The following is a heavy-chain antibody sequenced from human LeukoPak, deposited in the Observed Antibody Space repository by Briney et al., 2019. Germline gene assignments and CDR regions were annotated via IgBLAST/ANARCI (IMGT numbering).Heavy chain of an antibody. D-gene: IGHD2-15*01. J-gene: IGHJ4*02. CDR3: ARSAYLDDCSGGSCYLFDY. CDR2: INTNTGNP. CDR1: GYTFTSYA. V-gene: IGHV7-4-1*02. Sequence: ASVKVSCKASGYTFTSYAMNWVRQAPGQGLEWMGWINTNTGNPTYAQGFTGRFVFSLDTSVSTAYLQISSLKAEDTAVYYCARSAYLDDCSGGSCYLFDYWGQGTLVTVSS.